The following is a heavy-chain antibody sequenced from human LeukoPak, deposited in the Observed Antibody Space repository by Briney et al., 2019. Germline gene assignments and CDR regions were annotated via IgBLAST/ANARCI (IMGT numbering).Heavy chain of an antibody. J-gene: IGHJ4*02. V-gene: IGHV4-34*01. CDR2: INHSGST. CDR3: ARVLGPIAARYFDY. D-gene: IGHD6-13*01. CDR1: GGSFSGYY. Sequence: SETLSLTCAVYGGSFSGYYWSWIRQPPGKGLEWIGEINHSGSTNYNPSLKSRVTISVDTSKNQFSLKLSSVTAADTAVYYCARVLGPIAARYFDYWGQGTLVTVSS.